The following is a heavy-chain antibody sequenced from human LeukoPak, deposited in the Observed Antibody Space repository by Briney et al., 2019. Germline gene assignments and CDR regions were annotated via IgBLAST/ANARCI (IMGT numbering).Heavy chain of an antibody. J-gene: IGHJ6*02. Sequence: GGSLRLSCAASGFTVSSNYMSWVRQAPGKGLEWVSVIYSGGSTYYADSVKGRFTISRDNSKNTLYLQMNSLRAEDTAVYYCATSSLGYRGMDVWGQGTTVTVSS. V-gene: IGHV3-66*01. CDR3: ATSSLGYRGMDV. D-gene: IGHD2-15*01. CDR1: GFTVSSNY. CDR2: IYSGGST.